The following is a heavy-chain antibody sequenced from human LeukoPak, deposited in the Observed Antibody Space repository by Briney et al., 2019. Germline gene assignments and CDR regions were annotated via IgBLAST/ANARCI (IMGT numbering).Heavy chain of an antibody. CDR2: IYSRGAT. Sequence: SETLSLTCTVSGGSISNGSNYWSWIRQPAGKGLEWIGRIYSRGATDYDPSLKSRVTISINTSKNQFSLELSSVTAADTAIYYCARHTWQWLPFDDWGQGTQVTISS. CDR1: GGSISNGSNY. D-gene: IGHD5-12*01. V-gene: IGHV4-61*02. J-gene: IGHJ4*02. CDR3: ARHTWQWLPFDD.